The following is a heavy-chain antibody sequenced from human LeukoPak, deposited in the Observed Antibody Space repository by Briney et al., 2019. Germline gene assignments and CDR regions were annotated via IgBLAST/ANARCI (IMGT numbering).Heavy chain of an antibody. D-gene: IGHD3-22*01. Sequence: PGGSLRLSCAASGFTFSSYWMSWVRQAPGKGLEWVANIKQDGSEKYYVDSVKGRFTISRDNAKNSLYLQMNSLRAEDTAVYYCAYSSGYSYFDYWGQGTLITVSS. V-gene: IGHV3-7*01. CDR2: IKQDGSEK. J-gene: IGHJ4*02. CDR3: AYSSGYSYFDY. CDR1: GFTFSSYW.